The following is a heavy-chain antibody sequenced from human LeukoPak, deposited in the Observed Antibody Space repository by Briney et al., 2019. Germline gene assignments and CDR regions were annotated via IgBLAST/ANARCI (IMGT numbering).Heavy chain of an antibody. Sequence: GRSLRLSCAASGFTFSSYAMSWVRQAPGKGLEWVSTISGSGGSTYYADSVKGRFTISRDNSKNTLYLQMNSLRAEDTAVYYCAKGPAALRYYYYMDVWGKGTTVTVSS. CDR3: AKGPAALRYYYYMDV. V-gene: IGHV3-23*01. CDR2: ISGSGGST. D-gene: IGHD2-2*01. CDR1: GFTFSSYA. J-gene: IGHJ6*03.